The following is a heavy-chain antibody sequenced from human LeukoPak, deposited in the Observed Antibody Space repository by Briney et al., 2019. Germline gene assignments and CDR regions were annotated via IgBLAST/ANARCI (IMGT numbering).Heavy chain of an antibody. J-gene: IGHJ4*02. CDR1: GFTFSSYG. V-gene: IGHV3-33*01. CDR3: ARDSIAVSQDFDY. D-gene: IGHD6-19*01. CDR2: IWYDGSNK. Sequence: PGRSLRLSCAASGFTFSSYGMHWVRQAPGKGLEWVAVIWYDGSNKYYADSVKGRFTISRDNSKNTLYLQMNSLRAEDMAVYYCARDSIAVSQDFDYWGQGTLVTVSS.